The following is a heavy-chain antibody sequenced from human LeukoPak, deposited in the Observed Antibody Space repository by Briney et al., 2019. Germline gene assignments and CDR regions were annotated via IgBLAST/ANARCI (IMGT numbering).Heavy chain of an antibody. CDR3: ARLFKAAAGKENYCDY. CDR2: ISGSGGST. CDR1: GFTFSSYA. V-gene: IGHV3-23*01. D-gene: IGHD6-13*01. J-gene: IGHJ4*02. Sequence: GGSLRLSCAASGFTFSSYAMSWVRQAPGKGLEWVSAISGSGGSTYYADSVKGRFTISRDNSKNTLYLQMNRLRAEDAAVYYCARLFKAAAGKENYCDYWGQGTLVTVSS.